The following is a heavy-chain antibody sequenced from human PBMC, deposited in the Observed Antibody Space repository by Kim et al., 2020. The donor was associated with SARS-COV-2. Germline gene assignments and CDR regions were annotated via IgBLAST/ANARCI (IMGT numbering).Heavy chain of an antibody. CDR3: ARRYCSGGSCYDF. V-gene: IGHV3-20*03. J-gene: IGHJ4*02. Sequence: GCADSVKGRFTISRNNAKNSLYLQMNSLRAEDTALYYFARRYCSGGSCYDFWGQGTLVTVSS. D-gene: IGHD2-15*01.